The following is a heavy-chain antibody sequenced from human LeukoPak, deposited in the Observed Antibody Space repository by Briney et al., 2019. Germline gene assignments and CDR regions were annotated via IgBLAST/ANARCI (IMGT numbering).Heavy chain of an antibody. Sequence: ASVKVSCKASGYTFTGYYMHWVRQAPGQGLEWMGWISPNSGGTNYAQKFQGRVTMTRDTSISTAYMELSRLRSDDTAVYYCARDLGTTVNAFDIWGQGTMVTVSS. CDR3: ARDLGTTVNAFDI. J-gene: IGHJ3*02. D-gene: IGHD4-17*01. CDR1: GYTFTGYY. V-gene: IGHV1-2*02. CDR2: ISPNSGGT.